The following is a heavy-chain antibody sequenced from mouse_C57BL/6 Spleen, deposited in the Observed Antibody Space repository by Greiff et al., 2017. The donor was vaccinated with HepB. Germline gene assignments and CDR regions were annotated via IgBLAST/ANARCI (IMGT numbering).Heavy chain of an antibody. V-gene: IGHV1-59*01. D-gene: IGHD3-2*02. CDR3: ARGGGQRRLRYAMDY. J-gene: IGHJ4*01. CDR2: IDPSDSYT. Sequence: QVHVKQPGAELVRPGTSVKLSCKASGYTFTSYWMHWVKQRPGQGLEWIGVIDPSDSYTNYNQKFKGKATLTVDTSSSTAYMQLSSLTSEDSAVYYCARGGGQRRLRYAMDYWGQGTSVTVSS. CDR1: GYTFTSYW.